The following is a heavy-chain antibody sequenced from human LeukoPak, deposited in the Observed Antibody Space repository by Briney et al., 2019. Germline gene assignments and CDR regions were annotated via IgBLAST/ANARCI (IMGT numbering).Heavy chain of an antibody. V-gene: IGHV3-30-3*01. J-gene: IGHJ4*02. CDR1: GFTFSSYA. D-gene: IGHD2-2*02. CDR3: ARGRLAQVPAAINPPGY. Sequence: GGSLRLSCAASGFTFSSYAMHWVRQAPGKGLEWVAVISYDGSNKYYADSVKGRFTISRDNSKNTLYLQMNSLRAEDTAVYYCARGRLAQVPAAINPPGYWGQGTLVTVSS. CDR2: ISYDGSNK.